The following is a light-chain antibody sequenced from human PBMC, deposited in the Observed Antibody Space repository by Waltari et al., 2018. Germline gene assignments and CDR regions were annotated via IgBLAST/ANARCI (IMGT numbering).Light chain of an antibody. CDR3: QHYNNWPIT. Sequence: EIVLTQSPVILSLSPGEGATLSCRASQSVSTYLAWYQQKPGQAPRLLIYGASNRATGSPARFSGSGSGTDFTLSINSLEPEEFAVYYCQHYNNWPITFGQGTRREIK. CDR2: GAS. J-gene: IGKJ5*01. CDR1: QSVSTY. V-gene: IGKV3-11*01.